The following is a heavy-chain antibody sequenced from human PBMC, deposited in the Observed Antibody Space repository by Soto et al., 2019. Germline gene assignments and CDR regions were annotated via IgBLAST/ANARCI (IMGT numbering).Heavy chain of an antibody. CDR2: ISGSGGST. V-gene: IGHV3-23*01. CDR3: ATLGWRGSGTEEYYYYYGMDV. CDR1: GFTFSSYA. J-gene: IGHJ6*02. D-gene: IGHD3-10*01. Sequence: EVQLLESGGGLVQPGGSLRLSCAASGFTFSSYAMSWVRQAPGKGLEWVSAISGSGGSTYYADSVKGRFTISRDNSKNTLYLQMNSLRAEDTAVYYCATLGWRGSGTEEYYYYYGMDVWGQGTTVTVSS.